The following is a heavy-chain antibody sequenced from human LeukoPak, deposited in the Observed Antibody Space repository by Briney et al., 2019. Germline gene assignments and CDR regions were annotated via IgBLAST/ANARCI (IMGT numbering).Heavy chain of an antibody. CDR2: ISYDGSNK. Sequence: PGGSLRLSCAASGFTFSSYGMHWVRQAPGKGLEWVAVISYDGSNKYYADSVKGRFTISRDNSKNTLYLQMNSLRAEDTAVYYCAKEGRGYSGPPYGLDYWGQGTLVTVSS. CDR3: AKEGRGYSGPPYGLDY. J-gene: IGHJ4*02. CDR1: GFTFSSYG. D-gene: IGHD5-12*01. V-gene: IGHV3-30*18.